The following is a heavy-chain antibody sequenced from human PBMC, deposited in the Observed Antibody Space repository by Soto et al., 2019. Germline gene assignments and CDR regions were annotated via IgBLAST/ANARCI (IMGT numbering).Heavy chain of an antibody. D-gene: IGHD4-4*01. V-gene: IGHV3-30*18. CDR3: AKESPHTVTTFVLQRYNWFDP. Sequence: GGSLRLSCAASGFTFSSYGMHWVRQAPGKGLEWVAVISYDGSNKYYADSVKGRFTISRDNSKNTLYLQMNSLRAEDTAVYYCAKESPHTVTTFVLQRYNWFDPWGQGTLVTVSS. J-gene: IGHJ5*02. CDR2: ISYDGSNK. CDR1: GFTFSSYG.